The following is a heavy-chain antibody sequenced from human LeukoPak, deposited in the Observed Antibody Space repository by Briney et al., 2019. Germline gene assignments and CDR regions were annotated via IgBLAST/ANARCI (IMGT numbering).Heavy chain of an antibody. V-gene: IGHV3-30*02. CDR3: AKPNDILAGYYIPEYFQH. CDR2: IRYDGSNK. Sequence: GGSLRLSCAAPGLTFSSYGMHWVRQAPGKGLEWVAFIRYDGSNKYYADSVKGRFTISRDNSKNTLYLQMNSLRAEDTAVYYCAKPNDILAGYYIPEYFQHWGQGTLVTVSS. J-gene: IGHJ1*01. D-gene: IGHD3-9*01. CDR1: GLTFSSYG.